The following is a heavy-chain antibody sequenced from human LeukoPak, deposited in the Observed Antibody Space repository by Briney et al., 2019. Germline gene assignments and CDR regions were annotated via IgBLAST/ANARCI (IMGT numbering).Heavy chain of an antibody. J-gene: IGHJ4*02. D-gene: IGHD5-12*01. CDR3: AKEHSGYDNLLLDY. Sequence: PGRSLRLSCAASGFTFDDYAMHWVRQAPGKGLEWVSGISWNSGSIGYADSVKGRFTISRDNAKNSLYLQMNSLRAEDTALYYCAKEHSGYDNLLLDYWGQGTLVTVSS. CDR1: GFTFDDYA. CDR2: ISWNSGSI. V-gene: IGHV3-9*01.